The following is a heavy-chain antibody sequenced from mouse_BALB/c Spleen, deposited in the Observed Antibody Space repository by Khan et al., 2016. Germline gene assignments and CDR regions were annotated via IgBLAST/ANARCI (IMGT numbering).Heavy chain of an antibody. V-gene: IGHV3-2*02. Sequence: EVQLQESGPGLVKPSQSLSLTCTVTGYSVTSDYAWNWIRQFPGNKLEWMGYICYSGDTTYNPSLKSRISITRYTSKNQFFLQLNSVTTEDTATYYCARSLYYYGSAYWGQGTLVTVSA. CDR2: ICYSGDT. D-gene: IGHD1-1*01. J-gene: IGHJ3*01. CDR3: ARSLYYYGSAY. CDR1: GYSVTSDYA.